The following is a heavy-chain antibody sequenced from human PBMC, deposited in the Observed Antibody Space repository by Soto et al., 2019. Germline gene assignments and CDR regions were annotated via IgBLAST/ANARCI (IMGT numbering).Heavy chain of an antibody. CDR1: GGTFSSYA. Sequence: QVQLVQSGAEVKKPGSSVKVSCKASGGTFSSYAISWVRQAPGQGLEWMGGIIPIFGTANYAQKFQGRVTIPGDNPTRPAHRELSSGGSETTPLIYCPRITLDDGGQEPLVTLSS. J-gene: IGHJ4*02. CDR2: IIPIFGTA. V-gene: IGHV1-69*14. D-gene: IGHD1-20*01. CDR3: PRITLDD.